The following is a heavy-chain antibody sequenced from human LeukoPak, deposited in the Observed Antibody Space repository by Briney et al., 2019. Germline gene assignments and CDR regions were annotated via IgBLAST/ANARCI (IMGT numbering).Heavy chain of an antibody. CDR3: AKYDYGSGTSLGQ. CDR1: GFTFSSLW. V-gene: IGHV3-7*01. D-gene: IGHD3-10*01. Sequence: QTGGSLRLSCAASGFTFSSLWMTWVRQAPGKGLEWVANIKKDGSEKNYEDSLKGRFTISRDNAKDSLYLQMNSLRAEDTAVYYCAKYDYGSGTSLGQWGQGTLVTVSS. J-gene: IGHJ4*02. CDR2: IKKDGSEK.